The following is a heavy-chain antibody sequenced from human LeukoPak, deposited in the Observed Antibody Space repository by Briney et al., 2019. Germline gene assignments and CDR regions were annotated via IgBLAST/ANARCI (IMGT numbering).Heavy chain of an antibody. Sequence: PGGSLRLSCAASGFTFSSTWMHWVRQAPGKVLVWVSRINSDGSTIYADSVRGRFTMSRDNAKNTLYLQINGLRVEDTAVYYCARDNFYAVDYWGQGTLVTV. CDR2: INSDGST. D-gene: IGHD2/OR15-2a*01. CDR3: ARDNFYAVDY. J-gene: IGHJ4*02. V-gene: IGHV3-74*01. CDR1: GFTFSSTW.